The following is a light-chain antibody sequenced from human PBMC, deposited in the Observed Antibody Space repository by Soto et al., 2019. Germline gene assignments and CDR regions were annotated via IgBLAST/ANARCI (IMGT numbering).Light chain of an antibody. CDR3: SSYTSSTNYV. J-gene: IGLJ1*01. CDR1: SSDVGTYDL. Sequence: QSALTQPASVSGSPGQSITISCTGTSSDVGTYDLVSWYQHHPGAAPKLIIYEATRRPSGISNRFSGSKSGNTASLTISGLQAEDEADYYCSSYTSSTNYVFGTGTKLTVL. V-gene: IGLV2-14*02. CDR2: EAT.